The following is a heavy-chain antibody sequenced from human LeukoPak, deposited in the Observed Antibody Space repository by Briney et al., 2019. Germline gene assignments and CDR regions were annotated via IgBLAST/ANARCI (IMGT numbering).Heavy chain of an antibody. Sequence: GGSLKLSCAASGFSFSTYAMNWVRQAPGKGLEWVSAISGSGGSTYYADSVKGRFTISRDNSKNTLYLQMNSLRAEDTAVYYCAKGYCSSTSWCAFDIWGQGTMVTVSS. CDR3: AKGYCSSTSWCAFDI. V-gene: IGHV3-23*01. D-gene: IGHD2-2*01. CDR1: GFSFSTYA. CDR2: ISGSGGST. J-gene: IGHJ3*02.